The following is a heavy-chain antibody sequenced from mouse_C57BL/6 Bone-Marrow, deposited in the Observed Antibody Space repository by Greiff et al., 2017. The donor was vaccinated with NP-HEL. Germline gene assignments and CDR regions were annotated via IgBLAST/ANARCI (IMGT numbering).Heavy chain of an antibody. J-gene: IGHJ3*01. Sequence: VHLVESGAELARPGASVKLSCKASGYTFTSYGISWVKQRTGQGLEWIGEIYPRSGNTYYNEKFKGKATLTADKSSSTAYMELRSLTSEDSAVYFCARGEAAYYSNLFAYWGQGTLVTVSA. D-gene: IGHD2-5*01. CDR2: IYPRSGNT. CDR3: ARGEAAYYSNLFAY. CDR1: GYTFTSYG. V-gene: IGHV1-81*01.